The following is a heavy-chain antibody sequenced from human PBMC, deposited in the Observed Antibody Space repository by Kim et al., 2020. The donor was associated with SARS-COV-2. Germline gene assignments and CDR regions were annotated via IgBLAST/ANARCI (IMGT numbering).Heavy chain of an antibody. V-gene: IGHV3-30*04. D-gene: IGHD4-17*01. CDR1: GFTFSSYA. CDR2: ISYDGSNK. Sequence: GWSLRLSCAASGFTFSSYAMHWVRQAPGKGLEWVAVISYDGSNKYYADSVKGRFTISRDNSKNTLYLQMNSLRAEDTAVYYCARTGAGLPARPSYYYYYGMDVWGQGTTVTVSS. CDR3: ARTGAGLPARPSYYYYYGMDV. J-gene: IGHJ6*02.